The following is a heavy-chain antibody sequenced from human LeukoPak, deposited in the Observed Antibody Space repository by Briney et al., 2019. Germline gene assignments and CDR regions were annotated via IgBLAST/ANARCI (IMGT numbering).Heavy chain of an antibody. CDR3: ATDVGGSMFDY. CDR1: GFIFSDYG. CDR2: ISGNALNT. D-gene: IGHD3-16*01. J-gene: IGHJ4*02. Sequence: GGSLRLSCAASGFIFSDYGMSWVRQAPGKGLEWVSTISGNALNTHYADSVKGRFTISRDNSKNTLSLQLNSLRDEDTALYYCATDVGGSMFDYWGQGTLVTVSS. V-gene: IGHV3-23*01.